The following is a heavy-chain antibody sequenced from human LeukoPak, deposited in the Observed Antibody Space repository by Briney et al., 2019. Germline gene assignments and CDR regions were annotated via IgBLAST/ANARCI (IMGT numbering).Heavy chain of an antibody. J-gene: IGHJ4*02. D-gene: IGHD6-19*01. V-gene: IGHV1-3*01. CDR3: AREWGAVAAGEGFDY. CDR1: GYTFTSYA. Sequence: ASVKVSCKASGYTFTSYAMHWVRQAPGQRLEWMGWINAGNGNTKYSQKFQGRVTITRDTSASTAYMELSSLRSEDTAVYYCAREWGAVAAGEGFDYWGQGTLVTVSS. CDR2: INAGNGNT.